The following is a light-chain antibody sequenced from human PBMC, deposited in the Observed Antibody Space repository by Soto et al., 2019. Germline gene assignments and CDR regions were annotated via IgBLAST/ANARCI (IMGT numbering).Light chain of an antibody. CDR3: QQRNYWQVT. CDR1: ERTSTN. CDR2: GAS. Sequence: TPSPTPMYVSPGDRDPLPRRPSERTSTNLARYQHQPGQAPRPLIYGASTRDTGIPARFRGSWSGTDFNLPITRLEPEDFAVYYCQQRNYWQVTFGQGTRLEIK. V-gene: IGKV3-15*01. J-gene: IGKJ5*01.